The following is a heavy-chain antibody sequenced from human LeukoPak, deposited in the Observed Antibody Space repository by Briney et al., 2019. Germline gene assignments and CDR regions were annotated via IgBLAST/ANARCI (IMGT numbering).Heavy chain of an antibody. J-gene: IGHJ4*02. CDR1: GFTFDDYA. CDR2: ISWNSGSI. V-gene: IGHV3-9*01. CDR3: AKGVTMVRVDY. Sequence: GGSLRLSCAASGFTFDDYAMHWVRHAPGRGLEWVSGISWNSGSIVYADSVKGRFTISRDNAKNSLYLQMNSLRAEDTALYYCAKGVTMVRVDYWGQGTLVTVSS. D-gene: IGHD3-10*01.